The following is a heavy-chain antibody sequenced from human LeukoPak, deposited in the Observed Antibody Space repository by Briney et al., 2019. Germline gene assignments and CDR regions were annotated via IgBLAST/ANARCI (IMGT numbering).Heavy chain of an antibody. J-gene: IGHJ5*02. V-gene: IGHV4-61*02. D-gene: IGHD1-26*01. CDR1: GGSISSGSYY. CDR3: ARSVGSSESNWFDP. CDR2: IDTSGST. Sequence: SETLSLTCTVSGGSISSGSYYWSWIRQPAGKGLEWIGSIDTSGSTNYIPSLKSRVTISVDRSKNQFSLMLRSVTAADTAVYYCARSVGSSESNWFDPWGQGTLATVSS.